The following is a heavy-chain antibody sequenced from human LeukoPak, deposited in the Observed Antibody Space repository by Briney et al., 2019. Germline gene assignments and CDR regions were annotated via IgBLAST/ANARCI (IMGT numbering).Heavy chain of an antibody. J-gene: IGHJ4*02. Sequence: GGSLRLSCAASGIRFTTHWMNWVRQAPGKGLEWVANMDPSGTQTRYVDSVKGRFTISKDDPGTSLYLEMHSLRAEDTAIYYCAIWTSGNYWGQGALVTVSS. CDR2: MDPSGTQT. CDR3: AIWTSGNY. D-gene: IGHD1-1*01. CDR1: GIRFTTHW. V-gene: IGHV3-7*01.